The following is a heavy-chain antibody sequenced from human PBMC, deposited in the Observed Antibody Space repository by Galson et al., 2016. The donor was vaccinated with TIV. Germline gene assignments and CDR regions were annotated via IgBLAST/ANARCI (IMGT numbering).Heavy chain of an antibody. D-gene: IGHD3-22*01. CDR3: MRDRSTYYFDSSGYYPFDY. Sequence: NPSLESRVTISVDTSKNQFSLKLSCVTAADTAVYYCMRDRSTYYFDSSGYYPFDYWGQGTLVIVSS. V-gene: IGHV4-30-2*04. J-gene: IGHJ4*02.